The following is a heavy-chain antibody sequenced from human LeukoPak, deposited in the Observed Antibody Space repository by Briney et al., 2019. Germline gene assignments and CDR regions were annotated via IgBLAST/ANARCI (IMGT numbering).Heavy chain of an antibody. V-gene: IGHV3-13*01. Sequence: GGSLRLSCAASGSTFIDYDMHWVRQVIGKGLEWVSAIGIRGDTHYSGSVKGRFTISRENAESSLYLQMNSLRAEDTAIYYCARGGIQVSGIDEFDYWGQGTLVTVSS. CDR2: IGIRGDT. CDR3: ARGGIQVSGIDEFDY. D-gene: IGHD6-19*01. J-gene: IGHJ4*02. CDR1: GSTFIDYD.